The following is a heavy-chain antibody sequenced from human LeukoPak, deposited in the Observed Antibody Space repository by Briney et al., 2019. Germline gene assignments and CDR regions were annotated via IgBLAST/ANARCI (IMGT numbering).Heavy chain of an antibody. Sequence: SETLSLTCTVSGGSISSYYWSWIRQPAGKGLEWIGRIYTSGSTNYNPSLKSRVTMSVDTSKNQFSLKLSPVTAADTAVYYCARGARTAAGTFYFEYWGQGTLVTVSS. J-gene: IGHJ4*02. V-gene: IGHV4-4*07. CDR2: IYTSGST. CDR3: ARGARTAAGTFYFEY. D-gene: IGHD6-13*01. CDR1: GGSISSYY.